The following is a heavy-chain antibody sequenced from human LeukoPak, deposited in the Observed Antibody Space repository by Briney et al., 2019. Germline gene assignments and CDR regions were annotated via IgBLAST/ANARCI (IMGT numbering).Heavy chain of an antibody. CDR2: ISYDGSNK. Sequence: GGSLRLSCAASGFTFSSYAMHWVRQAPGKGLEWVAVISYDGSNKYYADSVKGRFTISRDNSKNTLYLQMNSLRAEDTAVYYCARGTLDFWSGYRIDYWGQGTLVTVSS. J-gene: IGHJ4*02. CDR1: GFTFSSYA. D-gene: IGHD3-3*01. CDR3: ARGTLDFWSGYRIDY. V-gene: IGHV3-30-3*01.